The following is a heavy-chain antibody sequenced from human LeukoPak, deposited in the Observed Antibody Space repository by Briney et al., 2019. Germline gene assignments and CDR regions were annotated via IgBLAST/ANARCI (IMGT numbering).Heavy chain of an antibody. CDR2: ITGTGGST. Sequence: GASLRLSCAASGFSLSTYGVSWVRQPPGKGLEWVSGITGTGGSTYYADSVKGRFTVSRDTSKNTLYLQMNSLRAEDTAIYYCAKDHGTAVAGFYYWGQGTLVTVFS. J-gene: IGHJ4*02. V-gene: IGHV3-23*01. CDR1: GFSLSTYG. D-gene: IGHD6-19*01. CDR3: AKDHGTAVAGFYY.